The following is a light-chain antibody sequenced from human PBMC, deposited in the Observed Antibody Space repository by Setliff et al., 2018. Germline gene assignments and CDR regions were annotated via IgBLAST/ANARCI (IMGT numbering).Light chain of an antibody. J-gene: IGLJ1*01. CDR3: TSYTSTARV. Sequence: QSALTQPRSVSGSPGQSVTISCTGTSSDVGGYNYVSWYQQRPGKAPKLMIFDVSRRPSGVPDRFSGSKSGNTASLTISGLQAEDEADYYCTSYTSTARVFGTGTKVTDL. CDR1: SSDVGGYNY. V-gene: IGLV2-11*01. CDR2: DVS.